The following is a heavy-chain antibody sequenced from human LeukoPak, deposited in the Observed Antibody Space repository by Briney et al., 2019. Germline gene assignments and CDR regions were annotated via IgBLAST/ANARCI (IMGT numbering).Heavy chain of an antibody. CDR3: ARCGGDCSPTHAEYFQH. V-gene: IGHV3-30*04. D-gene: IGHD2-21*02. Sequence: GGSLRLSCAASGFTFSGYVIHWVRQAPGKGLEWVAVISYDGRNDYYSDSVRGRFTVSRDSSKNTLSLQMNSLRPDDTAVYYCARCGGDCSPTHAEYFQHWGQGTLVTVSS. CDR1: GFTFSGYV. CDR2: ISYDGRND. J-gene: IGHJ1*01.